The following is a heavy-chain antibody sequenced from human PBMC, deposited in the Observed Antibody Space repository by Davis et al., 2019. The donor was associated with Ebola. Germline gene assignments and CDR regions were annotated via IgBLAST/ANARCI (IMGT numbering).Heavy chain of an antibody. CDR1: GFTFSSYW. Sequence: GESLKISCEVSGFTFSSYWMHWVRQVPGQGPVWVSRIKGDGSSISYADSVKGRFTISRDNSKNSLYLQMNNLRTEDTALYYCTRGERYYDGSGPFVGEGAYYMDVWGKGTTVTVSS. D-gene: IGHD3-22*01. J-gene: IGHJ6*03. CDR3: TRGERYYDGSGPFVGEGAYYMDV. V-gene: IGHV3-74*01. CDR2: IKGDGSSI.